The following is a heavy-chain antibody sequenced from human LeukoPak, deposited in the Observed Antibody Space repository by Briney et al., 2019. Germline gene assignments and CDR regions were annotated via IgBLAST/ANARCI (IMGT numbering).Heavy chain of an antibody. D-gene: IGHD3-3*01. CDR2: ISSSSSYI. J-gene: IGHJ4*02. CDR1: GFTFSSYS. CDR3: ARDHSRFLEWLSGSPYFDY. Sequence: GGSLRLSCAASGFTFSSYSMNWVRQALGKGLEWVSSISSSSSYIYYADSVKGRFTISRDNAKNSLYLQMNSLRAEDTAVYYCARDHSRFLEWLSGSPYFDYWGQGTLVTVSS. V-gene: IGHV3-21*01.